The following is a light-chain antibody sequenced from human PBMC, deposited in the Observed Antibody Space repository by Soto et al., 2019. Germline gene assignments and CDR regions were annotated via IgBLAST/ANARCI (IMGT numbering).Light chain of an antibody. CDR2: NNN. CDR1: SSNIGDNY. CDR3: AAWDDRLSGWV. V-gene: IGLV1-47*02. Sequence: KRVTISCSGSSSNIGDNYVFWYQQLPGAAPKPLIYNNNQRPSGVPDRFSGAKSGTSASLSISGLRSEDEADYHCAAWDDRLSGWVFGGGTKVTVL. J-gene: IGLJ3*02.